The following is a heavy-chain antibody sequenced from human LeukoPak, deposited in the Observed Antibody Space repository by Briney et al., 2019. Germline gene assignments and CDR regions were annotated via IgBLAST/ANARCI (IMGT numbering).Heavy chain of an antibody. V-gene: IGHV4-30-2*01. D-gene: IGHD2-15*01. Sequence: SETLSLTCTVSGGSISSGGYYWSWIRQPPGKGLEWIGYIYDSGSTYYNPSLKSRVTISVDRSKNQFSLKVRPVTAADTAVYYCAREPRYCSGGSCYSSADYWGQGTLVTVSS. CDR3: AREPRYCSGGSCYSSADY. CDR1: GGSISSGGYY. CDR2: IYDSGST. J-gene: IGHJ4*02.